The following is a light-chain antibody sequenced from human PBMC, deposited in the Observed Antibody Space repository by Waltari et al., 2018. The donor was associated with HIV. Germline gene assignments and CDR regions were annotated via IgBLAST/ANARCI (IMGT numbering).Light chain of an antibody. V-gene: IGKV3-15*01. CDR3: QQYNDWPLT. CDR2: GSS. Sequence: EVVMTQSPATLSVSPGERATLSCRPSQGVSTNLAWHQQKPGQAPRLLIDGSSTRATGIPARFSGSGAGTEFTLTISSLQSEDFAVYYCQQYNDWPLTFGGGTKVEIK. CDR1: QGVSTN. J-gene: IGKJ4*01.